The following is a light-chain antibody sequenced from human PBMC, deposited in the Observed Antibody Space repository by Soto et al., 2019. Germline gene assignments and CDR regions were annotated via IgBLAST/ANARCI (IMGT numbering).Light chain of an antibody. CDR3: QQYKNWPRT. CDR2: GAS. V-gene: IGKV3-15*01. J-gene: IGKJ1*01. CDR1: ESVDIN. Sequence: EIVLTQSPATLSVSPGERVTLSCRASESVDINLAWYQQKLGQAPRLVIYGASTRATDMPGTFSGRGSGTEFTLTISSPQSEDFAVYYCQQYKNWPRTFGQGTKVDIK.